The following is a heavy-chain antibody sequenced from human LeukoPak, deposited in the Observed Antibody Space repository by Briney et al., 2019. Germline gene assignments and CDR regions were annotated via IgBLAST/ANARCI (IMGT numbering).Heavy chain of an antibody. J-gene: IGHJ4*02. D-gene: IGHD3-22*01. CDR1: GGSISSYY. V-gene: IGHV4-59*01. CDR3: ARGDGSGYYPFDY. Sequence: SETLSLTCTVSGGSISSYYWSWIRQPPGKGLEWIGYIYYSGSTNYNPSLKSRVTISVDTSKNQFSLKLSSVTAADTAVYYCARGDGSGYYPFDYWGQGTLVTVSS. CDR2: IYYSGST.